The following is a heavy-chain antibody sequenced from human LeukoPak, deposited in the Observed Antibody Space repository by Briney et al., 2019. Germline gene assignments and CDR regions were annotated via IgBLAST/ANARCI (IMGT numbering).Heavy chain of an antibody. CDR3: ARDPGIAAAGYYYYYGMDV. CDR2: IYYSGST. J-gene: IGHJ6*02. D-gene: IGHD6-13*01. Sequence: SETLSLTCTVSGGSISSYYWSWIRQPPGKGLEWIGYIYYSGSTNYNPSLKSQVTISVDTSKNQFSLKLSSVTAADTAVYYCARDPGIAAAGYYYYYGMDVWGQGTTVTVSS. V-gene: IGHV4-59*01. CDR1: GGSISSYY.